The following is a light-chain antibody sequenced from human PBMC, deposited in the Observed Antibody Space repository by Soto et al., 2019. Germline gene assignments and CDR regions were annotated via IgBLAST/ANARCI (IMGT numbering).Light chain of an antibody. CDR2: GAS. Sequence: EIVMTQSPATLSVSPGERATLSCRASQSVSGNLAWYQQKPGQAPRLLVYGASTMATGIPARFSGSGSGTEFTLTISSLQSEDFSLYDCQQYPGWTLITFGQGTRLEIK. V-gene: IGKV3-15*01. CDR1: QSVSGN. J-gene: IGKJ5*01. CDR3: QQYPGWTLIT.